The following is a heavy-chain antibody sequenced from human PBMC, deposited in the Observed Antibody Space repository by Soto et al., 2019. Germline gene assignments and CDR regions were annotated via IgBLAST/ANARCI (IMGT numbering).Heavy chain of an antibody. CDR2: LYSGGST. CDR3: AREHRAISGWYDDVGYYYGMDV. D-gene: IGHD6-19*01. V-gene: IGHV3-53*01. CDR1: GFTVSSNY. Sequence: GGSLILSCEASGFTVSSNYMSWVRQAPGTGVGWVTVLYSGGSTYYSYSVKGRFTISRDNSNNTLYLQMNSLRAEDTAVYYCAREHRAISGWYDDVGYYYGMDVWGQGTTVTVSS. J-gene: IGHJ6*02.